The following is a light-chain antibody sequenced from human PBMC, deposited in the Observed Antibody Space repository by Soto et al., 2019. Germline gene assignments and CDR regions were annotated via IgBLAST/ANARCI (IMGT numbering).Light chain of an antibody. CDR2: DVN. J-gene: IGLJ1*01. V-gene: IGLV2-14*03. Sequence: QSVLTQPASVSGSPGQSTAISCTGTSVDVGGFEYVSWYQQHPGKVPKLMIYDVNNRPSGVSNRFSGSKSGNTASLTISGLQAEDEADYFCSSYTSSNTYVFGTGTKVTVL. CDR1: SVDVGGFEY. CDR3: SSYTSSNTYV.